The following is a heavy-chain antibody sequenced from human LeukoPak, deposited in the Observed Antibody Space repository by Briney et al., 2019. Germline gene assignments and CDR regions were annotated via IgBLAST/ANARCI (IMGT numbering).Heavy chain of an antibody. J-gene: IGHJ4*02. V-gene: IGHV4-59*01. D-gene: IGHD3-22*01. Sequence: SETLSLTCTVSGGSISRYYWSWIRQPPGKGLEWIGYIYYSGSTNYNPSLKSRVTISVDTSKNQFSLKLSSVTAADTAVYYCASYSYYYDSSGYFDYWGQGTLVTVSS. CDR2: IYYSGST. CDR1: GGSISRYY. CDR3: ASYSYYYDSSGYFDY.